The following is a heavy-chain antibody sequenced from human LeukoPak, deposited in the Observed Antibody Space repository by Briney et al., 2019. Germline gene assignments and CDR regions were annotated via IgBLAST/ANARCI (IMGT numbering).Heavy chain of an antibody. CDR1: GFTFSNYG. CDR3: AKDLLPFFTDAFDI. Sequence: GRSLRLSCAASGFTFSNYGMHWVRQAPGKGLEWVTLISYDGSNKYYADSVKGRFTISRDNSKNTLYLQMNRLRAEDTAVYYCAKDLLPFFTDAFDIWGQGTMVTVSS. J-gene: IGHJ3*02. CDR2: ISYDGSNK. V-gene: IGHV3-30*18. D-gene: IGHD3-3*01.